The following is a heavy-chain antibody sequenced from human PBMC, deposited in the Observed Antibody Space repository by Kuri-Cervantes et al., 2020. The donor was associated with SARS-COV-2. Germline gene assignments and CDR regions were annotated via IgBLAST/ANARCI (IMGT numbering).Heavy chain of an antibody. CDR2: INTATGNT. J-gene: IGHJ3*02. D-gene: IGHD2-2*01. CDR1: VYTFSNQA. Sequence: SVKVSCKASVYTFSNQAIHWVRQAPGQGLEWMGWINTATGNTHHSQKFQGSVTITRDTAASTEFMKLNSLRSEDTAVYYCAREVGYCDSGRCYGLDAFDIWGQGKMVNVSS. CDR3: AREVGYCDSGRCYGLDAFDI. V-gene: IGHV1-3*04.